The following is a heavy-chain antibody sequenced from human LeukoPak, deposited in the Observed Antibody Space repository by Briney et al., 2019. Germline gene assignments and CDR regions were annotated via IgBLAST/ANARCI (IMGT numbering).Heavy chain of an antibody. CDR1: GFTFSIYG. V-gene: IGHV3-48*01. CDR3: ARDARDGYGGNPFDY. CDR2: ISSGSRTI. D-gene: IGHD4-23*01. Sequence: GGSLRLSCAASGFTFSIYGMNWVRQAPGKGLDWVSYISSGSRTIFYGDSVKGRFTISRDNSKNTLYLQMNSLRAEDTAVYYCARDARDGYGGNPFDYWGQGTLVTVSS. J-gene: IGHJ4*02.